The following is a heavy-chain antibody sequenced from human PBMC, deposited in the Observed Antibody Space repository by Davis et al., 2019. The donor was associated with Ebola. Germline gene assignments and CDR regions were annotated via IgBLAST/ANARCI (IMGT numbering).Heavy chain of an antibody. J-gene: IGHJ4*02. D-gene: IGHD6-19*01. CDR1: GYTFTSYA. CDR3: ATEGYSSGGLDY. Sequence: ASVKVSCKASGYTFTSYAMHWVRQAPGQRLEWMGWINAGNGNTKYSQKFQGRVTITRDTSASTAYMELSSLRSEDTAVYYCATEGYSSGGLDYWGQGTLVTVSS. CDR2: INAGNGNT. V-gene: IGHV1-3*01.